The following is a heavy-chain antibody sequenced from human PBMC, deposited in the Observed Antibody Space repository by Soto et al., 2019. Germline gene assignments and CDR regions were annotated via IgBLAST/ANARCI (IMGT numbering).Heavy chain of an antibody. V-gene: IGHV3-21*01. J-gene: IGHJ6*03. D-gene: IGHD4-17*01. CDR3: AREPYGDYGGEDYYMDV. CDR2: ISSSSSYI. Sequence: GGSLRLSCAASGFTFSSYSMNWVRQAPGKGLEWVSSISSSSSYIYYADSVKGRFTISRDNAKNSLYLQMNSLRAEDTAVYYCAREPYGDYGGEDYYMDVWGKGTTVTVSS. CDR1: GFTFSSYS.